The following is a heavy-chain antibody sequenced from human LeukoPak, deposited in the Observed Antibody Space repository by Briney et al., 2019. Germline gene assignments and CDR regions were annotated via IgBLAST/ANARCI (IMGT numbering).Heavy chain of an antibody. CDR1: GYTFTSYA. D-gene: IGHD5-12*01. Sequence: ASVKVSCKASGYTFTSYAMHWLRQAPGQRLEWMGWISAGNGNTKYSQEFQGRVTITRDTSAYTAYMELSSLRSEDTAVYYCARQQRGYSDYDFWGQGTLVTVSS. CDR2: ISAGNGNT. CDR3: ARQQRGYSDYDF. V-gene: IGHV1-3*01. J-gene: IGHJ4*02.